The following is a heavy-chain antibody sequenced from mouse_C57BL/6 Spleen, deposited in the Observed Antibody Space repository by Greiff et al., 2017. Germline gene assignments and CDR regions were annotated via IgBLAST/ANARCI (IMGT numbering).Heavy chain of an antibody. Sequence: VQLKESGPELVKPGASVKISCKASGYTFTDYYMNWVKQSHGKSLEWIGDINPNNGGTSYNQKFKGKATLTVDKSSSTAYMELRSLTSEDSAVYYCAREGGRGYFDYWGQGTTLTVSS. J-gene: IGHJ2*01. D-gene: IGHD3-3*01. CDR2: INPNNGGT. CDR1: GYTFTDYY. CDR3: AREGGRGYFDY. V-gene: IGHV1-26*01.